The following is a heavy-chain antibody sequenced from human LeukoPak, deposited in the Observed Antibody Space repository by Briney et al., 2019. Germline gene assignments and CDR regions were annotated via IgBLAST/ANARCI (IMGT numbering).Heavy chain of an antibody. J-gene: IGHJ4*02. D-gene: IGHD4-23*01. CDR2: INQDGSEK. CDR1: GFTFSSYW. V-gene: IGHV3-7*05. CDR3: AANGGPFDF. Sequence: GGSLRLSCVASGFTFSSYWMHWVRQAPGKGLEWVANINQDGSEKYYVDSVKGRFTISRDNAKNSLFLQMNSLRAEDTAVYYCAANGGPFDFWGQGTLVTVSS.